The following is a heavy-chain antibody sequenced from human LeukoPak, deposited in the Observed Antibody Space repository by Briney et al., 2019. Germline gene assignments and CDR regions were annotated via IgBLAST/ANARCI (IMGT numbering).Heavy chain of an antibody. J-gene: IGHJ4*02. CDR2: IFYTGST. D-gene: IGHD2-21*02. CDR1: SGSISSYY. V-gene: IGHV4-59*01. Sequence: SETLSLTCTVSSGSISSYYWSWIRHPPGKGLEWIGNIFYTGSTNYNPSLRNRVTISLDTSKSQFSLRLSSVTAADTAVYYCARFVHCGGDCYYLGYWGQGTLVTVSS. CDR3: ARFVHCGGDCYYLGY.